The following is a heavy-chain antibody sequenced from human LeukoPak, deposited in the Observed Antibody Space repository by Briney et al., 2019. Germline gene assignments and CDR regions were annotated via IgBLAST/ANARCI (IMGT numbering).Heavy chain of an antibody. Sequence: GALRLSCAASGFTLSSYGMHWVRQAPGKGLEWVAVISYDGSNKYYADSVKGRFTISRDNSKNTLYLQMNSLRAEDTAVYYCAKDRRALYSIAAAGTFDYWGQGTLVTVSS. J-gene: IGHJ4*02. D-gene: IGHD6-13*01. CDR2: ISYDGSNK. V-gene: IGHV3-30*18. CDR1: GFTLSSYG. CDR3: AKDRRALYSIAAAGTFDY.